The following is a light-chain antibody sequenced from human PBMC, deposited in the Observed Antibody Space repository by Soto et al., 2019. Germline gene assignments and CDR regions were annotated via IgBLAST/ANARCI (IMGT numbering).Light chain of an antibody. V-gene: IGLV2-14*01. CDR3: QSYDNSLLAYV. CDR2: EVT. J-gene: IGLJ2*01. CDR1: TSDFTNYNY. Sequence: QSVLTQPASVSGSPGQSITISCTGTTSDFTNYNYVSWYQQLPGKAPKLLIYEVTNRPSGVSNRFSGSKSGNTASLTISGLQAEDAADYYCQSYDNSLLAYVFGGGTKLTVL.